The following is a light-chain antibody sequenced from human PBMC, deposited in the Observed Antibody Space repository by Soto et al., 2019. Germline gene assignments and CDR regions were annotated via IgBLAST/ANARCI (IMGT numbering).Light chain of an antibody. CDR1: SSNIGGNS. Sequence: QSVLTQPPSVSAAPGQKVTISCSGSSSNIGGNSVSWYQQLPGTAPKLLIYDDNKRPSGIPDRFSGSKSGTSATLGITGFQIGNEAAYYCGPLDIGLSPYVLGSESQVTV. CDR2: DDN. J-gene: IGLJ1*01. V-gene: IGLV1-51*01. CDR3: GPLDIGLSPYV.